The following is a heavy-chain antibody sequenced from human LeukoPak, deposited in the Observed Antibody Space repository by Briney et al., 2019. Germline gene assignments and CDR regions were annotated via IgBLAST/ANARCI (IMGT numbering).Heavy chain of an antibody. J-gene: IGHJ5*02. CDR2: IYYSGST. Sequence: SETLSLTCTVSGGSISSYYWSWIRQPPGKGLEWIGYIYYSGSTNYNPSLKSRVTISVDTSKNQFSLKLSSVTAADTAVYYCARERFSSSWDPSNWFDPWGQGTLVTVSS. CDR3: ARERFSSSWDPSNWFDP. V-gene: IGHV4-59*01. D-gene: IGHD6-13*01. CDR1: GGSISSYY.